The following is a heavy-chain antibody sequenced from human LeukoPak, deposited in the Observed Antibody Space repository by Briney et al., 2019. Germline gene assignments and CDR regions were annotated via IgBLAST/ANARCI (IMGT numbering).Heavy chain of an antibody. CDR2: ISGSGGST. J-gene: IGHJ6*02. Sequence: GGSLRLSCAASGFTFSSYAMSWVRQAPGKGLEWVSAISGSGGSTYYADSVKGRFTISRDNSKNTLYLQMNSLRAEDTAVYYCAKTAIDDRRELTVYAIYAYYYYYGMDVWGQGTTVTVSS. D-gene: IGHD2-8*01. CDR3: AKTAIDDRRELTVYAIYAYYYYYGMDV. CDR1: GFTFSSYA. V-gene: IGHV3-23*01.